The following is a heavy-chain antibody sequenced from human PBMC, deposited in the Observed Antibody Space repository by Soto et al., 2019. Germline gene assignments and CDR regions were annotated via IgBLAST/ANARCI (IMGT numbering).Heavy chain of an antibody. CDR2: IDPSDSYT. J-gene: IGHJ6*02. Sequence: LGESLKISCKGSGYSFTSYWISWVRQMPGKGLEWMGRIDPSDSYTNYSPSFQGHVTISADKSISTAYLQWSSLKASDTAMYYCARHLAVGATSPYYYYGMDVWGQGTTVTVSS. D-gene: IGHD1-26*01. CDR3: ARHLAVGATSPYYYYGMDV. V-gene: IGHV5-10-1*01. CDR1: GYSFTSYW.